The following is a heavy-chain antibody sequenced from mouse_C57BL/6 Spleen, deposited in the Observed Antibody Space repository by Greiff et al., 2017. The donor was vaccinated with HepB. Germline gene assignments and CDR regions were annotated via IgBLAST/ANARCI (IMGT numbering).Heavy chain of an antibody. CDR3: ARSYYGNFFYFDY. Sequence: QVQLQQSGAELAKPGASVKLSCKASGYTFTSYWMHWVKQRPGQGLEWIGYINPSSGYTKYNQKFKDKATLTADKSSSTAYMQLSSLTYEDSAVYYCARSYYGNFFYFDYWGQGTTLTVSS. J-gene: IGHJ2*01. CDR2: INPSSGYT. D-gene: IGHD2-10*01. V-gene: IGHV1-7*01. CDR1: GYTFTSYW.